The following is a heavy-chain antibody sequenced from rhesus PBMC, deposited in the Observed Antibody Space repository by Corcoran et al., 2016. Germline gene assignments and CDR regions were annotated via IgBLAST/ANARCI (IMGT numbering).Heavy chain of an antibody. Sequence: QVQLQESGPGLVKPSETLSLTCAVSGYSISSNYWSWIRQPPGKGLEWIGYILGSSGSTYYNPSLTGRFTISTDTSKNQCSLKLSSVIAADTAVDYCAREGIAAAGFDYWGQGVLVTVSS. D-gene: IGHD6-25*01. CDR1: GYSISSNY. CDR3: AREGIAAAGFDY. V-gene: IGHV4-147*01. J-gene: IGHJ4*01. CDR2: ILGSSGST.